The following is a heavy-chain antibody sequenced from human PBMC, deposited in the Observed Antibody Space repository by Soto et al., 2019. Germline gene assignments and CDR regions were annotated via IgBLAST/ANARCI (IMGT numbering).Heavy chain of an antibody. CDR2: VIPHLDAS. D-gene: IGHD2-15*01. J-gene: IGHJ6*03. V-gene: IGHV1-69*08. CDR3: ASGKSQMTQDRMGFYYYMDV. Sequence: QVQLVQSGAEVKKPGSSVRISCAASGATFNDYTFTWVRRAPGQGLEWMGRVIPHLDASNYAEKFQDRVTITADRSTSTVYMELSGLKSEDSAIYYCASGKSQMTQDRMGFYYYMDVWGKGTTVTVSS. CDR1: GATFNDYT.